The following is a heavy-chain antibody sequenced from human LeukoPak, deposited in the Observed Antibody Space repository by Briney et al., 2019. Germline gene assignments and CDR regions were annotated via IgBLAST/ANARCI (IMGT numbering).Heavy chain of an antibody. CDR3: ARMGAGMHFFFLDL. D-gene: IGHD3-3*02. Sequence: PGGSLRLSCAASGFTFSSYWMHWVRQAPGKGLVWVSRINSDGSSTSYADSVKGRFTISRDNAKNSVFLQMNSLRAEDTALYYCARMGAGMHFFFLDLWGQGTLVTVSS. CDR1: GFTFSSYW. CDR2: INSDGSST. J-gene: IGHJ4*02. V-gene: IGHV3-74*01.